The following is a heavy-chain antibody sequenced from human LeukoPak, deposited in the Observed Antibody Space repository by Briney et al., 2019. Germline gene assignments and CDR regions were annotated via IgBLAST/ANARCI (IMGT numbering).Heavy chain of an antibody. D-gene: IGHD2-8*01. J-gene: IGHJ4*02. CDR1: GYSISSGYY. CDR2: IYHSGST. CDR3: ARALYYVDY. Sequence: SETLSLTCTVSGYSISSGYYWGWIRQPPGKGLEWIGSIYHSGSTYYNPSLKSRVTISVDTSKNQFSLKLSSVTAADTAMYYCARALYYVDYWGQGTLVTVSS. V-gene: IGHV4-38-2*02.